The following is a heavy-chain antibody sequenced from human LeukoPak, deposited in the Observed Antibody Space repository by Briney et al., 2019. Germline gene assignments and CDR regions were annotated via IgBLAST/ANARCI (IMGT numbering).Heavy chain of an antibody. V-gene: IGHV3-49*03. CDR1: GFTFGDYA. CDR2: IRRKAYGGTT. J-gene: IGHJ4*02. CDR3: TRALGGYCSGGSCWGSQFL. D-gene: IGHD2-15*01. Sequence: GRSVRLSCTASGFTFGDYAMSWLRQARGKGLEGVGVIRRKAYGGTTEYAASVKGRFTISRDESKSIAYLQMNSLKTEDTAVYYCTRALGGYCSGGSCWGSQFLWGQGPLVTVSS.